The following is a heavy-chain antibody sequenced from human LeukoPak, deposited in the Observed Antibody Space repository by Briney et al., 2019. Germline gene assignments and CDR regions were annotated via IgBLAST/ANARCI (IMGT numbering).Heavy chain of an antibody. CDR1: GYTFSSYA. CDR3: ARSRVSHTTLSTLLY. D-gene: IGHD1-14*01. CDR2: ISVYNGNT. J-gene: IGHJ4*02. V-gene: IGHV1-18*01. Sequence: DSVKVSDYASGYTFSSYAIAWVRQAPGQGPEWMGSISVYNGNTEYAQKLQGRVTMTTDTFTNTAYMELWNLRPDDTAVYYCARSRVSHTTLSTLLYWGQGTLVTVSS.